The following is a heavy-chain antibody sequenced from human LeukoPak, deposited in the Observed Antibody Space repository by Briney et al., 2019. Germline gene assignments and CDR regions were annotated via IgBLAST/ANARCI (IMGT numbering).Heavy chain of an antibody. V-gene: IGHV3-23*01. CDR2: ISGSGGST. CDR1: GFTFSSYG. CDR3: AKVTGQQLVRGWFDP. D-gene: IGHD6-13*01. J-gene: IGHJ5*02. Sequence: GGSLRLSCAASGFTFSSYGMSWVRQAPGKGLEWVSAISGSGGSTYYADSVEGRFTISRDNSKNTLYLQMNSLRAEDTAVYYCAKVTGQQLVRGWFDPWGQGTLVTVSS.